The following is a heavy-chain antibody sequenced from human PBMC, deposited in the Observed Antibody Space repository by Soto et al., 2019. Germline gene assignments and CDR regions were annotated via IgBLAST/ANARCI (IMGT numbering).Heavy chain of an antibody. J-gene: IGHJ4*02. V-gene: IGHV3-7*01. CDR2: MNQDGSES. Sequence: EVQLVESGGGLVQPGGSLRLSCAASGFSLSSYWMSWVRQAPGKGLEWVANMNQDGSESDYVGSVKGRFTFTRDNAKNSLYLQMNSLRAEDTAAYYCARLSTSAGLRAPACWGQGTLVTVSS. CDR3: ARLSTSAGLRAPAC. CDR1: GFSLSSYW.